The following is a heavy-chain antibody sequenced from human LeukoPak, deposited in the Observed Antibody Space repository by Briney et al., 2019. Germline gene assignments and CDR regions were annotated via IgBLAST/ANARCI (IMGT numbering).Heavy chain of an antibody. Sequence: GGSLRLSCAASGFTFSNCVMSWVRQAPGKGLEWVANIKQDGSEKYYVDSVKGRFTISRDNAKNSLNLQMNSPRAEDTAVYYCASEDSSGYYDYWGQGTLVTVSS. CDR3: ASEDSSGYYDY. CDR2: IKQDGSEK. CDR1: GFTFSNCV. D-gene: IGHD3-22*01. V-gene: IGHV3-7*01. J-gene: IGHJ4*02.